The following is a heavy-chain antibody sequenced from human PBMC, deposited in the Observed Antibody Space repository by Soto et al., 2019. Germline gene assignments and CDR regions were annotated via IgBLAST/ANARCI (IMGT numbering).Heavy chain of an antibody. J-gene: IGHJ5*02. D-gene: IGHD3-22*01. CDR1: GDSIGTRY. Sequence: SETLSLTCTISGDSIGTRYWSWIRQPLGKGLEWIGYIYYTGSTKYNPSLQSRVTMSVDTSKNQFSLRLSSVTAADTAVYFCARSSYYYDSSGYFFSWFDPWGQGTLVTVSS. V-gene: IGHV4-59*08. CDR3: ARSSYYYDSSGYFFSWFDP. CDR2: IYYTGST.